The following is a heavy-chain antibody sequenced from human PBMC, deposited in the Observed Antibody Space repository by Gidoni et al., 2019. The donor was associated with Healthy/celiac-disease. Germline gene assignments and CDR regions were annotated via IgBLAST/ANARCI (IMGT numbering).Heavy chain of an antibody. CDR3: ARDGSGSWSFDY. CDR1: GGSISSYY. V-gene: IGHV4-59*01. D-gene: IGHD3-10*01. Sequence: QVQLQESGPGLVKPSETLSLTCTVSGGSISSYYWSWIRQPPGKGLAWIGYIYYSGSTNYNPSLKSRVTISVDTSKNQFSLKLSSVTAADTAVYYCARDGSGSWSFDYWGQGTLVTVSS. J-gene: IGHJ4*02. CDR2: IYYSGST.